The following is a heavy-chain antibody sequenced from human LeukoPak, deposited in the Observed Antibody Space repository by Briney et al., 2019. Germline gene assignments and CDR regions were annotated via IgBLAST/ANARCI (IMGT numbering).Heavy chain of an antibody. Sequence: ASVKVSCKASGYTFRNYYMHWVRQAPGHGPEWMGIINTSSGRTSYAQKFQGRVIMTRDTSTNTFYMELSSLTSENTAVYYCARDHESVAGPTVDDYYYYYMDVWGKGTTVTVSS. CDR3: ARDHESVAGPTVDDYYYYYMDV. CDR1: GYTFRNYY. CDR2: INTSSGRT. V-gene: IGHV1-46*01. D-gene: IGHD1-1*01. J-gene: IGHJ6*03.